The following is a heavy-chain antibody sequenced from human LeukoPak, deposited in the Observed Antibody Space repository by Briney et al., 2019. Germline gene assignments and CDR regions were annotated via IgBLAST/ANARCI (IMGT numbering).Heavy chain of an antibody. CDR3: ARDIGTQRGKNAFDI. V-gene: IGHV1-69*06. D-gene: IGHD1-14*01. J-gene: IGHJ3*02. Sequence: ASVKVSCKASGGTFSSYAISWVRQAPGQGLEWMGGIIPIFGTANYAQKFQGRVTITADKSTSTAYMELSSLRSEDTAVYYCARDIGTQRGKNAFDIWGQGTMVTVSS. CDR1: GGTFSSYA. CDR2: IIPIFGTA.